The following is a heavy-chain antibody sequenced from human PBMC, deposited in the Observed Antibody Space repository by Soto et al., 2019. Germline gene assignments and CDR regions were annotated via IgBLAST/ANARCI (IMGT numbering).Heavy chain of an antibody. CDR1: GGSFSGYY. CDR3: ARGLLAAAGTYYYYYYMDV. Sequence: QVQLQQWGAGLLKPSETLSLTCAVYGGSFSGYYWSWIHQPPGKGLEWIGEINHSGSTNYNPSLKSRVTISVDTSKNQFSLKLSSVTAADTAVYYCARGLLAAAGTYYYYYYMDVWGKGTTVTVSS. CDR2: INHSGST. D-gene: IGHD6-13*01. J-gene: IGHJ6*03. V-gene: IGHV4-34*01.